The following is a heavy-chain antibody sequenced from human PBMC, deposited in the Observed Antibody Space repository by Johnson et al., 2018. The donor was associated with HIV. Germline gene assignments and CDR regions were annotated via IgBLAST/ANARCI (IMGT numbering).Heavy chain of an antibody. CDR3: ARTQWEQLLGAGASDF. V-gene: IGHV3-13*01. CDR1: GFTFSSYD. J-gene: IGHJ3*01. Sequence: VQLVESGGGLVQPGGSLRLSCAASGFTFSSYDMHWVRQATGKGLEWVSAIGTAGDTYYPGSVKGRFTISRENAKNSLYLQMNSLRAEDTALYYCARTQWEQLLGAGASDFWGQGTMVTVSS. D-gene: IGHD1-26*01. CDR2: IGTAGDT.